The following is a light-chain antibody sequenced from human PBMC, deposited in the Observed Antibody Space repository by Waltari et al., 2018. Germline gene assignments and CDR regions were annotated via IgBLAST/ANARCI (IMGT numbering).Light chain of an antibody. CDR2: RSD. J-gene: IGLJ3*02. V-gene: IGLV1-44*01. CDR1: ASNIGNNV. Sequence: QSVLTQPPSASGTPGPGVTISCSGGASNIGNNVVNWYQQVPGKAPKLRIYRSDRRPAGVPDRFSGSKSGTSASLAISGLQSEDEADYYCAAWDDSLNGRWVFGGGTKVTVL. CDR3: AAWDDSLNGRWV.